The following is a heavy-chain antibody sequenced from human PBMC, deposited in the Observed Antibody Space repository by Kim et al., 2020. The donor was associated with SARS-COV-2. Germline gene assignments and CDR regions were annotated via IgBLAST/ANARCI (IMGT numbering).Heavy chain of an antibody. J-gene: IGHJ5*02. D-gene: IGHD4-17*01. V-gene: IGHV3-21*01. CDR1: GFTFSSYS. Sequence: GGSLRLSCAASGFTFSSYSMNWVRQAPGKGLEWVSSISSSSSYIYYADSVKGRFTISRDNAKNSLYLQMNSLRAEDTAVYYCARDNPATPVSSFDYGDYGGPNWFDPWGQGTLVAVSS. CDR3: ARDNPATPVSSFDYGDYGGPNWFDP. CDR2: ISSSSSYI.